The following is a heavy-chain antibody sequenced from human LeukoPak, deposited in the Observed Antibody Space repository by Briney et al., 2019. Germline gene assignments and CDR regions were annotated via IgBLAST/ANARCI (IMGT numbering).Heavy chain of an antibody. J-gene: IGHJ5*02. V-gene: IGHV4-59*01. CDR3: ARGGNYWPQWWFDP. CDR1: GGSFSGYY. CDR2: IYYTGST. D-gene: IGHD1-26*01. Sequence: SETLSLTCAVYGGSFSGYYWSWIRQPPGKGLEWIGYIYYTGSTSYNPSLKSRVTMSLDASKNQFSLGLNSVTPADTAVYYCARGGNYWPQWWFDPWGRGTLVSVSS.